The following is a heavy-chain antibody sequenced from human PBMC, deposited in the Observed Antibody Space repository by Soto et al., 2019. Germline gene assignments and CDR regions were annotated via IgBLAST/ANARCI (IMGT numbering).Heavy chain of an antibody. J-gene: IGHJ4*02. CDR2: IIPAFGTA. CDR1: GGTFNSYL. CDR3: ARGLDQPPVGLYFDT. D-gene: IGHD2-2*01. Sequence: QVQLVQSGAEVKNPGSSVKVSCKTSGGTFNSYLIDWVRQAPGQGLEWMGGIIPAFGTAKYAQKIQGRVTIAADKSTTTAYMELRTFTSEDTAVYYCARGLDQPPVGLYFDTWGQGTLVTVSS. V-gene: IGHV1-69*06.